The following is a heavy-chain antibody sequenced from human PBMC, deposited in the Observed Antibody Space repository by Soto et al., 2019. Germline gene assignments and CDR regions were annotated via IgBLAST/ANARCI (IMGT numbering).Heavy chain of an antibody. CDR3: ARVGHSSSWPFVPY. J-gene: IGHJ4*02. D-gene: IGHD6-13*01. CDR1: GGSISSYY. Sequence: SETLSLTCTVSGGSISSYYWSWIRQPPGKGLEWIGYIYYSGSTNYNPSLKSRVTISVDTSKNQFSLKLSSVTAADTAVYYCARVGHSSSWPFVPYWGQGTLVTVSS. V-gene: IGHV4-59*01. CDR2: IYYSGST.